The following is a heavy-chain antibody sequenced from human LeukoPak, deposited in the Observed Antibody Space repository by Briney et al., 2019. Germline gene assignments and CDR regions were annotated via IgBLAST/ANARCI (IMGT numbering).Heavy chain of an antibody. CDR2: ISSSSSYI. Sequence: GGSLRLSCAASGFTFSSYAMTWVRQAPGKGLEWVSSISSSSSYIYYADSVKGRFTISRDSAKNSLYLQMNSLRAEDTAVYYCARGPYSSNWYVDYWGQGTLVTVAS. V-gene: IGHV3-21*06. CDR3: ARGPYSSNWYVDY. CDR1: GFTFSSYA. J-gene: IGHJ4*02. D-gene: IGHD6-13*01.